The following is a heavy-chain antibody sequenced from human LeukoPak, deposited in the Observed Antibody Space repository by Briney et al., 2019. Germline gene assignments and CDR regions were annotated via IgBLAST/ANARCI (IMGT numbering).Heavy chain of an antibody. CDR2: ISYDGSNK. CDR1: GFTFSSYA. V-gene: IGHV3-30-3*01. CDR3: ARDGGRGYSYGYDY. Sequence: GGSLRLSCAASGFTFSSYAMRWVRQAPGKGLEWVAVISYDGSNKYYADSVKGRFTISRDNSKNTLYLQMNSLRAEDTAVYYCARDGGRGYSYGYDYWGQGTLVTVSS. J-gene: IGHJ4*02. D-gene: IGHD5-18*01.